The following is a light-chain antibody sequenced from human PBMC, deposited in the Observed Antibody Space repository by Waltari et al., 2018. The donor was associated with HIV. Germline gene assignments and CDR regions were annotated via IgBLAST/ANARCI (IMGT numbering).Light chain of an antibody. V-gene: IGLV2-11*01. CDR2: DVN. Sequence: QSALTQPPSVSGSPGQSVSISCSGTTRDVGFYDYVSWYQQYPGKAPKLIIFDVNQRPSGFPERFSGSKSGNTASLTISGLQTEDEADYFCCAYAAGHVSYVFGNGTAVAVL. CDR3: CAYAAGHVSYV. CDR1: TRDVGFYDY. J-gene: IGLJ1*01.